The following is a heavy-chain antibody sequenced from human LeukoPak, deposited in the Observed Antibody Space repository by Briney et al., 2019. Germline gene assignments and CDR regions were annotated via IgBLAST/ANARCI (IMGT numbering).Heavy chain of an antibody. CDR3: AKDPGGGWTGSFDY. J-gene: IGHJ4*02. CDR1: GFTFSSSA. Sequence: GGSLRLSCAASGFTFSSSAMSWVRQAPGKGLEWVSAISNNGGYTYYADSVQGRFTISRDNSKSTLCLQMNSLRAEDTAVYYCAKDPGGGWTGSFDYWGQGTLVTVSS. D-gene: IGHD6-19*01. V-gene: IGHV3-23*01. CDR2: ISNNGGYT.